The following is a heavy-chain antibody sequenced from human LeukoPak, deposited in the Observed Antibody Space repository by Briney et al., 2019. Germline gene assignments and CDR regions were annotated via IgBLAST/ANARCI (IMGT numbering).Heavy chain of an antibody. D-gene: IGHD3-22*01. V-gene: IGHV3-66*01. CDR1: GFTVSSNY. CDR3: ARAQYYYDRGLKYYFDY. J-gene: IGHJ4*02. Sequence: PGGSLRLSCAASGFTVSSNYMSWVRQAPGKGLEWVSVIYSGGSTYYADSVKGRFTISRDNSKNTLYLQMNSLRAEDTAVYYCARAQYYYDRGLKYYFDYWGQGTLVTVSS. CDR2: IYSGGST.